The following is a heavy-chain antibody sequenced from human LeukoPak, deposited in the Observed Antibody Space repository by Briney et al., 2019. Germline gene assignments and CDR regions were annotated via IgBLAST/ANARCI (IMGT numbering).Heavy chain of an antibody. CDR3: ARNGGSYSFDY. V-gene: IGHV4-59*01. CDR2: IYYSGST. D-gene: IGHD1-26*01. J-gene: IGHJ4*02. CDR1: GGSISTYF. Sequence: SETLSLTCTVSGGSISTYFWSWIRQPPGKGLEWIGYIYYSGSTNYNPSLKSRVTISVDTSKNQFSLKLSSVTAADTAVYYCARNGGSYSFDYWGQGSLVTVSS.